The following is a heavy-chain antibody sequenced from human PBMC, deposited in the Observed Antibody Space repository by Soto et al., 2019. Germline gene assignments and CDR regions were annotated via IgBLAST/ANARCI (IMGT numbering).Heavy chain of an antibody. CDR2: IGRSVTST. D-gene: IGHD2-15*01. CDR3: ASGQQDSLGY. J-gene: IGHJ4*02. CDR1: GFTFSSYE. V-gene: IGHV3-48*03. Sequence: EVQLVQSGGGLVQPGGSLRLSCAVSGFTFSSYEMNWLRQAPGKGLEWVSYIGRSVTSTSYADSVRGRFTVSRDNAKNSLFLQMNGLRAEDTAMYYCASGQQDSLGYWGQGTLVTVSS.